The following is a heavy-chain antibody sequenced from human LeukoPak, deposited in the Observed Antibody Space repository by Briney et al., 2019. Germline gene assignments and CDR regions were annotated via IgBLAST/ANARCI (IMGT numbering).Heavy chain of an antibody. CDR2: ISGSGGST. CDR1: GFTFSSYG. V-gene: IGHV3-23*01. CDR3: ARSGRYCSGGSCYQEASLDY. D-gene: IGHD2-15*01. J-gene: IGHJ4*02. Sequence: GGSLRLSCAASGFTFSSYGMSWVRQAPGKGLEWVSGISGSGGSTYYADSVKGRFTISRDNSKNTLYLQMNSLRAEDTAVYYSARSGRYCSGGSCYQEASLDYWGQGTLVTVSS.